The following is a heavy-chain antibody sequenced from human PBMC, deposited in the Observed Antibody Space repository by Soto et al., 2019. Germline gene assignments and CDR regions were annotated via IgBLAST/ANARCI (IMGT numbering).Heavy chain of an antibody. V-gene: IGHV1-3*01. D-gene: IGHD2-21*02. J-gene: IGHJ4*02. CDR3: ARSIVVVSALDY. Sequence: ASVKVSCKASGYTFTSYAMHWVRQAPGQRLEWMGWINAGNGNTKYSQKFQGRVTITRDTSTSTAYMELSSLRSDDTAVYYCARSIVVVSALDYWGQGTLVTVSS. CDR1: GYTFTSYA. CDR2: INAGNGNT.